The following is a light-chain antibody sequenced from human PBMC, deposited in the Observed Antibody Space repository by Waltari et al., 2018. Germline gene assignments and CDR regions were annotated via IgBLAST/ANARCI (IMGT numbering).Light chain of an antibody. CDR3: CSLTTSTSLDYV. V-gene: IGLV2-14*01. CDR2: DVS. J-gene: IGLJ1*01. CDR1: SDDVGAYHY. Sequence: QSALTQPASVSGSPGQSITISCTGTSDDVGAYHYVSWYQQHPGKAPKILISDVSERPSAVVNRFSCSKSVNTASLTISGLQSEDEADYYCCSLTTSTSLDYVFGTGTKVTVL.